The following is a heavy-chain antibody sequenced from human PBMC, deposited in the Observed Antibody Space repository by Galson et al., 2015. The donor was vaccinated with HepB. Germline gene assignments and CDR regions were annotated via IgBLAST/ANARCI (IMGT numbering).Heavy chain of an antibody. D-gene: IGHD3-16*01. CDR2: ISYDGSNK. CDR3: AKDLLGDRGF. V-gene: IGHV3-30*18. J-gene: IGHJ4*02. CDR1: GFTFSSYG. Sequence: SLRLSCAASGFTFSSYGMHWVRQAPGKGLEWVAVISYDGSNKYYADSVKGRFTISRDNSKNTLYLQMNSLRAEDTAVYYCAKDLLGDRGFWGQGTLVTVSS.